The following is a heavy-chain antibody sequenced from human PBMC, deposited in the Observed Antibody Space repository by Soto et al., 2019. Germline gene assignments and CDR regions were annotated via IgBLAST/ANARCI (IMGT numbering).Heavy chain of an antibody. D-gene: IGHD5-18*01. CDR3: ARDLRGYNYGPLEY. CDR2: MSYDGSVR. J-gene: IGHJ4*02. V-gene: IGHV3-30-3*01. CDR1: GFSISDFA. Sequence: ESGGGVVQPGTSLTLSCAASGFSISDFAFHWVRQAPGKGLEWVALMSYDGSVRYYGDSVRGRFTTSRDNSKNTLYLHMNSLGAEDTAVYYCARDLRGYNYGPLEYWGQGTLVTVSS.